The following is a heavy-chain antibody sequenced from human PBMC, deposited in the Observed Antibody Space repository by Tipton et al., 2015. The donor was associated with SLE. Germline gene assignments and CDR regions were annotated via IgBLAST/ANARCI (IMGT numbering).Heavy chain of an antibody. J-gene: IGHJ4*02. V-gene: IGHV3-11*01. CDR1: GFTFSYYY. D-gene: IGHD6-13*01. CDR2: ISSSGSTI. Sequence: SLRLSCAASGFTFSYYYMSWIRQAPGKGLEWVSYISSSGSTIYYADSVKGRFTISRDNSKNTLYLQMNSLRAEDTAVYYCAKEGVSSSWYYFDYWGQGTLVTVSS. CDR3: AKEGVSSSWYYFDY.